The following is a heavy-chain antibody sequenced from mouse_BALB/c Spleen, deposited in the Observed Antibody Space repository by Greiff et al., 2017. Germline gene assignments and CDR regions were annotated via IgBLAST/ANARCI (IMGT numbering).Heavy chain of an antibody. Sequence: VQLQQSGAELARPGASVKLSCKASGYTFTDYYINWVKQRTGQGLEWIGEIYPGSGNTYYNEKFKGKATLTADKSSSTAYMQLSSLTSEDSAVYFCARDYYAFDYWGQGTTLTVSS. CDR2: IYPGSGNT. J-gene: IGHJ2*01. CDR3: ARDYYAFDY. V-gene: IGHV1-77*01. D-gene: IGHD2-1*01. CDR1: GYTFTDYY.